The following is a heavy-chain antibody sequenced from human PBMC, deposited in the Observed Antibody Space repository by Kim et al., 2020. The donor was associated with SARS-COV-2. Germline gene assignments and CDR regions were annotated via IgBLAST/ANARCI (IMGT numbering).Heavy chain of an antibody. CDR1: GFTVSSNY. J-gene: IGHJ6*02. CDR2: IYSGGST. Sequence: GGSLRLSCAASGFTVSSNYMSWVRQAPGKGLEWVSVIYSGGSTYYADSVKGRFTISRDNSKNKLYLQMNSLRAEDTAVYYCARCPYYYGSGGGMDVWGQGAPVTVSS. D-gene: IGHD3-10*01. CDR3: ARCPYYYGSGGGMDV. V-gene: IGHV3-66*01.